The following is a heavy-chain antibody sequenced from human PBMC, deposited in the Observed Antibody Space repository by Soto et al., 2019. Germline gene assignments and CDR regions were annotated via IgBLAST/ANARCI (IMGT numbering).Heavy chain of an antibody. CDR2: INHSGST. V-gene: IGHV4-34*01. CDR3: ARGLGYFSSTSCYRTYYYYYYYMDV. CDR1: GGSFSGYY. Sequence: PSETLSLTCAVYGGSFSGYYWSWIRQPPGKGLEWIGEINHSGSTNYNPSLKGRVTISVDTSKNQFSLKLSSVTAADTAVYYCARGLGYFSSTSCYRTYYYYYYYMDVWGKGTTVTVSS. D-gene: IGHD2-2*03. J-gene: IGHJ6*03.